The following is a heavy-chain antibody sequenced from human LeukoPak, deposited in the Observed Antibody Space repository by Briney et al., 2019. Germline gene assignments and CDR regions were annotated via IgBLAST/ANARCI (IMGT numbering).Heavy chain of an antibody. CDR1: GFTFSDYA. D-gene: IGHD3-9*01. Sequence: GRSLRLSCTASGFTFSDYAMSWVRQAPGKGLEWVSYISSSSSTIYYADSVKGRFTISRDNAKNSLYLQMNSLRDEDTAVYYCARGPNDLYFDWLLTYDYWGQGTLVTVSS. CDR2: ISSSSSTI. CDR3: ARGPNDLYFDWLLTYDY. V-gene: IGHV3-48*02. J-gene: IGHJ4*02.